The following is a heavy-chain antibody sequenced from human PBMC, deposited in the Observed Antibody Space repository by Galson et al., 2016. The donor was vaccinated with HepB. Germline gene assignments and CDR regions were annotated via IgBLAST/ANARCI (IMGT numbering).Heavy chain of an antibody. CDR3: ARVQSPGWSGYYSEGPDVDY. J-gene: IGHJ4*02. V-gene: IGHV3-30*04. CDR2: ISYGGTND. Sequence: LRLSCAAYGFIFSSYAMHWVRQAPGKGLEWVAVISYGGTNDYYADSVKGRFTIYRDNSKDTLYLHMNSLRAEETAVYYCARVQSPGWSGYYSEGPDVDYLGLGILVTVYS. D-gene: IGHD3-3*01. CDR1: GFIFSSYA.